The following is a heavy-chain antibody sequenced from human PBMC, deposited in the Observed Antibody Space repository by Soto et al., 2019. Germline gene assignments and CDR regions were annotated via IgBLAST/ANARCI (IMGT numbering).Heavy chain of an antibody. CDR3: ARGVGYCSGGSCYLDS. CDR1: GFTFSSYN. D-gene: IGHD2-15*01. V-gene: IGHV3-48*01. J-gene: IGHJ4*02. Sequence: EVQLVESGGGLVQPGGSLRLSCAASGFTFSSYNMNWVRQAPGKGLEWVSYISSSSTTTHYGDSVKGRFTISRDNAKNSLYLQMNSLRAEDTAMYYCARGVGYCSGGSCYLDSWGQGTLVTVSS. CDR2: ISSSSTTT.